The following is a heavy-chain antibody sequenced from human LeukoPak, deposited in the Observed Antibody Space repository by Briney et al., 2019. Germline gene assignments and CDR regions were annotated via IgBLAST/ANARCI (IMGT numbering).Heavy chain of an antibody. CDR3: ARGLPAAGRKVDFDY. Sequence: GGSLRLSCAASGFTFSSYGINWVRQAPGKGLEWVSGISGSGDITYYADSVKGRFTISRDNSRNTLYLQMNSLRAEDTAVYYCARGLPAAGRKVDFDYWGQGTLVAVSS. CDR2: ISGSGDIT. V-gene: IGHV3-23*01. CDR1: GFTFSSYG. D-gene: IGHD6-13*01. J-gene: IGHJ4*02.